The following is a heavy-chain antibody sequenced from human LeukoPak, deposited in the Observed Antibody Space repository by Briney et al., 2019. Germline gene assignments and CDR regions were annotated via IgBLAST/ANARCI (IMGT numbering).Heavy chain of an antibody. CDR2: IIPIFGTA. Sequence: ASVKVSCKASGGTFSSYAISWVRQAPGQGLEWMGGIIPIFGTANYAQKFQGRVTITADESTSTAYMELSSLRSEDTAVYYCARDIVQAALPWFDPWGQETRVTVPS. CDR3: ARDIVQAALPWFDP. D-gene: IGHD2-8*01. J-gene: IGHJ5*02. CDR1: GGTFSSYA. V-gene: IGHV1-69*13.